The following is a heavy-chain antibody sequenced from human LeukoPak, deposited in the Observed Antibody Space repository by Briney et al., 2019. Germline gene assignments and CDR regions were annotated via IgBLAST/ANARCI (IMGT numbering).Heavy chain of an antibody. J-gene: IGHJ4*02. D-gene: IGHD5-12*01. CDR3: ARQRLRLRLDAFDY. Sequence: KPSETLSLTCAIYDGSFSGFYWSWIRQPPGKGLEWIGEINHSGSTNYNPSLKSRVTISVDTSKNQFSLKLSSVTAADTAVYYCARQRLRLRLDAFDYWGQGTLVTVSS. CDR2: INHSGST. V-gene: IGHV4-34*01. CDR1: DGSFSGFY.